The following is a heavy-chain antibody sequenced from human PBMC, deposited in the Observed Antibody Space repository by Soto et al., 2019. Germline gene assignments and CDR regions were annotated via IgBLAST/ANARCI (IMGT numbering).Heavy chain of an antibody. Sequence: ASVKVSCKASGGTFSSYAISWVRQAPGQGLEWMGGIIPIFGTANYAQKFQGRVTITADESTSTAYMELSSLRSEDTAVYYCARESVDLAMVTYYYYYCMDVWGQGTTVTVSS. CDR2: IIPIFGTA. V-gene: IGHV1-69*13. CDR1: GGTFSSYA. CDR3: ARESVDLAMVTYYYYYCMDV. J-gene: IGHJ6*02. D-gene: IGHD5-18*01.